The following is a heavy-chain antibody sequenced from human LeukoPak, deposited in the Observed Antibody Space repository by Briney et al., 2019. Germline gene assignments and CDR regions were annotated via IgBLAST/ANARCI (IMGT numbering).Heavy chain of an antibody. CDR1: GGTFSSYA. Sequence: ASVKVSCKASGGTFSSYAISWVRQAPGQGLEWMGRIIPILGIANYAQKFQGRVTITADKSTSTAYMELSSLRSEDTAVYYCASVEMATTNGGFDYWGQGTLVTVSS. J-gene: IGHJ4*02. V-gene: IGHV1-69*04. D-gene: IGHD5-24*01. CDR2: IIPILGIA. CDR3: ASVEMATTNGGFDY.